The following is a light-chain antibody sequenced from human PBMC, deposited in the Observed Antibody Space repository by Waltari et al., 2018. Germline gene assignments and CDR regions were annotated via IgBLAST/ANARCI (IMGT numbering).Light chain of an antibody. CDR2: RKD. Sequence: QSVLTQPPSASGTPGQRVTISCSGISSNIGNNYVFWYQQLPGKAPKLLIYRKDQRPSGVPDRFSASKSVTSASLAIGGLRSEDEAIYHCAAWDNSLGRWVFGEGTKLTVL. J-gene: IGLJ3*02. CDR3: AAWDNSLGRWV. V-gene: IGLV1-47*01. CDR1: SSNIGNNY.